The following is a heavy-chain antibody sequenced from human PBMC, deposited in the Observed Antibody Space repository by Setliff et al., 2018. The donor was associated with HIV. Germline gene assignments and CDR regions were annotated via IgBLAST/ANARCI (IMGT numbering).Heavy chain of an antibody. J-gene: IGHJ6*02. CDR3: ARDRDHVVQEGYYDMGV. CDR1: GFAFDNYC. D-gene: IGHD3-10*02. CDR2: IGGSTGST. Sequence: GGSLRLSCAASGFAFDNYCMTWVRQAPGKGLEWVSAIGGSTGSTYYADSVKGRFTISTDNSKNTLYLQMNSLRAEDTAVYYCARDRDHVVQEGYYDMGVWGQGTTVTVSS. V-gene: IGHV3-23*01.